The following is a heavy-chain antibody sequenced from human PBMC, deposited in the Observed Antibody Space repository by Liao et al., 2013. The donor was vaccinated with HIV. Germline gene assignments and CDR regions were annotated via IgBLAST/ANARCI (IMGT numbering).Heavy chain of an antibody. CDR2: IPTGGSA. J-gene: IGHJ5*02. D-gene: IGHD3-10*01. Sequence: QVQLQESGPGLVKPSQTLSVTCSVSGGSIGSYHWSWIRQPAGKGLEWIGRIPTGGSATYNPALKTRLTLSVDTPNNRLSLHLNSVTAADTAVYYCARERGFIDTWGQGLPVTVSS. CDR3: ARERGFIDT. V-gene: IGHV4-4*07. CDR1: GGSIGSYH.